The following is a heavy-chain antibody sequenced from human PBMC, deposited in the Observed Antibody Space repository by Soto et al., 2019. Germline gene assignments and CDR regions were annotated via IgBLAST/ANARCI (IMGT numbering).Heavy chain of an antibody. Sequence: EVQLVESGGGLVQPGGSVRLSCVASGLRYSSYSMSWVRQAPGKGLEWVAFISLSGSQINYAASVEGRFTISRDNAKNTLFLQMNIVKVEDTAIYYCPRVISCGGDSCISVNQWYGIDVWGPGTTVTVSS. V-gene: IGHV3-21*01. J-gene: IGHJ6*02. CDR3: PRVISCGGDSCISVNQWYGIDV. CDR1: GLRYSSYS. CDR2: ISLSGSQI. D-gene: IGHD2-21*02.